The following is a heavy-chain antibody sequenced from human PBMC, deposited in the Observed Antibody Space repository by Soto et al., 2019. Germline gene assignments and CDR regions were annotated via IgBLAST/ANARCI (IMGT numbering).Heavy chain of an antibody. J-gene: IGHJ6*02. D-gene: IGHD3-16*02. CDR2: LSYDGSNK. CDR3: ARAAGGVWGSYLMSGYYYGMDV. V-gene: IGHV3-30-3*01. Sequence: PAGSLRLSCAASGFTFSSYAMHWVRQAPGKALEWVAVLSYDGSNKYYADSVKGRFTLSRDNSKNTLYLQMNSLRAEDTAVYYCARAAGGVWGSYLMSGYYYGMDVWGQGTTVTVSS. CDR1: GFTFSSYA.